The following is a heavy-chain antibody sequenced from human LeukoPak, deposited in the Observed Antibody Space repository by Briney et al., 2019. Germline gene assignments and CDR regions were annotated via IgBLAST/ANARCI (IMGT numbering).Heavy chain of an antibody. Sequence: PGRSLRLSCAASGFTFSSYSIHWVRQAPGKGLEWVAVISYDGSNKYYADSVKGRFTISRDNAKNSLYLQMNSLRAEDTAVYYCARWTIAVASDYWGQGTLVTVSS. CDR1: GFTFSSYS. CDR2: ISYDGSNK. D-gene: IGHD6-19*01. J-gene: IGHJ4*02. CDR3: ARWTIAVASDY. V-gene: IGHV3-30*03.